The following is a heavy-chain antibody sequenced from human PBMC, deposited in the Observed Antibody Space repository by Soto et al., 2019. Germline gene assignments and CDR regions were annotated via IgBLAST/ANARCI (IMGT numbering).Heavy chain of an antibody. J-gene: IGHJ4*02. CDR1: GGSFSGYY. CDR2: INHSGST. CDR3: ARLPDFGVVIAFDY. Sequence: ETLSLTCAVYGGSFSGYYWSWIRQPPGKGLEWIGEINHSGSTNYNPSLKSRVIISVDTSKNQFSLKLSSVTTADTAVYYCARLPDFGVVIAFDYWGQGTLVTVYS. D-gene: IGHD3-3*01. V-gene: IGHV4-34*01.